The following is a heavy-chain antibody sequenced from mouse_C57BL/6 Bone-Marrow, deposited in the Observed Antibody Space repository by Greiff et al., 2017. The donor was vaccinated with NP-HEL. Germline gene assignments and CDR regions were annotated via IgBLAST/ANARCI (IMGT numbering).Heavy chain of an antibody. CDR1: GYTFTSYW. CDR3: ARRLPTDGSTMDY. J-gene: IGHJ4*01. CDR2: IHPNSGST. D-gene: IGHD1-1*01. V-gene: IGHV1-64*01. Sequence: QVQLQQPGAELVKPGASVKLSCKASGYTFTSYWMHWVKQRPGQGLEWIGMIHPNSGSTNYNEKFKSKATLTVDKSSSTAYMQLSSLTSEDAAVYYCARRLPTDGSTMDYWGQGTSVTVSS.